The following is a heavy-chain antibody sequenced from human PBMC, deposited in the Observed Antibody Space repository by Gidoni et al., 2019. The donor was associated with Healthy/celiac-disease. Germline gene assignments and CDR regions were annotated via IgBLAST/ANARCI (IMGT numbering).Heavy chain of an antibody. D-gene: IGHD2-15*01. Sequence: EVQLVESGGGLVKPGGSLRLSCAASGFTFSSYSMNWVRQAPGKGLEWVSSISSSSSYIYYADSVKGRFTISRDNAKNSLYLQMNSLRAEDTAVYYCARDLVPEGGKAVGYFDLWGRGTLVTVSS. J-gene: IGHJ2*01. CDR1: GFTFSSYS. CDR3: ARDLVPEGGKAVGYFDL. CDR2: ISSSSSYI. V-gene: IGHV3-21*01.